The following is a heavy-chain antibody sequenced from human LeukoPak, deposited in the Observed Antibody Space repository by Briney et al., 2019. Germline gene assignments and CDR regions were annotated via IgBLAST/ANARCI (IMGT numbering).Heavy chain of an antibody. CDR2: IYSSGST. J-gene: IGHJ6*03. CDR1: GGSISSGSNY. D-gene: IGHD3-16*01. V-gene: IGHV4-61*02. CDR3: ARDRTDVPGGNYYYYYMDV. Sequence: SETLSLTCTVSGGSISSGSNYWSWIRQPAGKGLEWIGRIYSSGSTNYNPSLKSRVTISVDTSKNQFALKLSSVTAADTAVYYCARDRTDVPGGNYYYYYMDVWGKGTTVTISS.